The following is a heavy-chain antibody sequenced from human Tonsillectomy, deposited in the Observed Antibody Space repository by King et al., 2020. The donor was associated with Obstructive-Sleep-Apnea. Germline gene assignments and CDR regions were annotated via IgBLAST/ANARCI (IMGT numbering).Heavy chain of an antibody. Sequence: LQLQESGPGLVKPSETLSLTCTVSGGSISSSSYYWGWIRQPPGKGLEWIGSIFYTVSTYYNSSLKSRVTISVDTSKNQFSLKLSSVTAADTAVYYCARVDDNSGCFYFDYWGQGTLATVSS. CDR1: GGSISSSSYY. D-gene: IGHD6-19*01. CDR2: IFYTVST. V-gene: IGHV4-39*07. CDR3: ARVDDNSGCFYFDY. J-gene: IGHJ4*02.